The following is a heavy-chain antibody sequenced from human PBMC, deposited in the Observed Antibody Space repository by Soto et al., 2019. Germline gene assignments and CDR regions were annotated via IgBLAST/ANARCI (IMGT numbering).Heavy chain of an antibody. J-gene: IGHJ4*02. CDR3: AKRGGTHGYTIDY. V-gene: IGHV3-30*18. Sequence: QVQLVESGGGVVQPGRSLRLSCAASGFIFRNYGMHWVRQAPGKGLEWVAVISYDGNTEYYEDSVKGRFTVSRDNSKNTLYLQMNSLRVEDTALYYCAKRGGTHGYTIDYWGQGTLVTVSS. D-gene: IGHD3-10*01. CDR2: ISYDGNTE. CDR1: GFIFRNYG.